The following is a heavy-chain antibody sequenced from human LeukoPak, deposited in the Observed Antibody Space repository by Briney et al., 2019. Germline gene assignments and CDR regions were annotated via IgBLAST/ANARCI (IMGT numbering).Heavy chain of an antibody. CDR3: ARAGYSSSWYGWFDP. CDR1: GGTFSSYA. V-gene: IGHV1-69*05. D-gene: IGHD6-13*01. CDR2: IIPIFGTA. J-gene: IGHJ5*02. Sequence: GASVKVSCKASGGTFSSYAISWVRQAPGQGLEWMGRIIPIFGTANYAQKFQGRVTITTDESTSTAYMELSSLRSEDTAVYYCARAGYSSSWYGWFDPWGQGTLVTVSS.